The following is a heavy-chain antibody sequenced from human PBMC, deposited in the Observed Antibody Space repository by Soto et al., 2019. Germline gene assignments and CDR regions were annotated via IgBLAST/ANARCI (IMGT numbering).Heavy chain of an antibody. CDR3: ARSAAYDY. CDR2: INPNGGST. J-gene: IGHJ4*02. Sequence: QVQLMQSGAEVKKPGASVRVSCKASGYTFTNYYVHWVRQAPGQGLEWMGFINPNGGSTTYAQKFQGRFTVTTDTSTRTVYMQLSSLRSEDTDVFYCARSAAYDYWGQGTLVTVSS. CDR1: GYTFTNYY. D-gene: IGHD2-15*01. V-gene: IGHV1-46*01.